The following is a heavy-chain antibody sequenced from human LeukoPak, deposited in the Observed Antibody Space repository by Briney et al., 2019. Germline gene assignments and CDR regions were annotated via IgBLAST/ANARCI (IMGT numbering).Heavy chain of an antibody. CDR2: ISVYDGNT. D-gene: IGHD5-24*01. V-gene: IGHV1-18*01. J-gene: IGHJ4*02. Sequence: ASVKVSCKASGYKCNNFGITWVRQAPGQGLEWMGWISVYDGNTDYAQKFQGRVTMTTGTSTSTAYMESRSLTSDDTAVYFCAKADPPMAPDGTGSDFDNWGQGSLVIGSS. CDR1: GYKCNNFG. CDR3: AKADPPMAPDGTGSDFDN.